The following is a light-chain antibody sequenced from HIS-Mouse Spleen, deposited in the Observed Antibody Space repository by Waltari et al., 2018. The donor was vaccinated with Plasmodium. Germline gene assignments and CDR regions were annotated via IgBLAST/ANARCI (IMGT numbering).Light chain of an antibody. CDR2: AAS. CDR3: QQSYSTPPT. J-gene: IGKJ4*01. CDR1: QSISSY. Sequence: DIQMTQSPSSLSASVGDRVTITCRASQSISSYLNWYQQKPGKAPKLLIYAASSLQSGFPSRFSGSGSWTDFTLTISSLQPEDFATYYCQQSYSTPPTFGGGTKVEIK. V-gene: IGKV1-39*01.